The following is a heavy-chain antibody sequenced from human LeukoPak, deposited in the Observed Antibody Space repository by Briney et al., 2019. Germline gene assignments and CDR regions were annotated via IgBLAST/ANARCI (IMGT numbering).Heavy chain of an antibody. CDR3: ARAVHDESIAAPNFDY. D-gene: IGHD6-6*01. V-gene: IGHV1-69*05. CDR2: IIPIFGTA. CDR1: VGTFSSYA. J-gene: IGHJ4*02. Sequence: ASVKVSYKASVGTFSSYAISWVRQAPGQGLEWMGGIIPIFGTANYAQKFQGRVPITTDESTSTAYMELSSLRSEDTAVYYCARAVHDESIAAPNFDYWGQGTLVTVSS.